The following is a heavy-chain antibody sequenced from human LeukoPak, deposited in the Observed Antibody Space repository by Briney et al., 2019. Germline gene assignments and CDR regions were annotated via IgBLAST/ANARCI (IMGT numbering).Heavy chain of an antibody. CDR2: LYYSGST. V-gene: IGHV4-59*01. CDR3: ARDSSYYYYDSSGYFDY. J-gene: IGHJ4*02. D-gene: IGHD3-22*01. Sequence: PSETLSRTCTVSGGSISSYYWSWIRQPPGKGLEWIGYLYYSGSTNYNPSLKSRVTISVDTSKNQFSLKLSSVTAADTAVYYCARDSSYYYYDSSGYFDYWGQGTLVTVSS. CDR1: GGSISSYY.